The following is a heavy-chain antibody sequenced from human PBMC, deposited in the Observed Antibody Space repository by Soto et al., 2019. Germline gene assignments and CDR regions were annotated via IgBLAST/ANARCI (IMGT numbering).Heavy chain of an antibody. D-gene: IGHD1-1*01. CDR3: AKVMYTWNDVAAFDS. Sequence: AHLSESGGGLQQPRGSLKLSCEASRFTFSNFAMSWVRQAPGKGLEWISTIGVTAGSTYYTDSVRGRFTISRDNSKNTLYLEMNSLRAEDTALYYCAKVMYTWNDVAAFDSWGQGTLVAVSS. CDR1: RFTFSNFA. V-gene: IGHV3-23*01. CDR2: IGVTAGST. J-gene: IGHJ4*02.